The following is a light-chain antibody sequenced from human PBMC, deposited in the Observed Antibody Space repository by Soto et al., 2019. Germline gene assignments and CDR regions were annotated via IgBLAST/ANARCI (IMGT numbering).Light chain of an antibody. V-gene: IGKV1-12*01. CDR1: QGISSW. CDR2: AAS. J-gene: IGKJ3*01. CDR3: QQANSFPFT. Sequence: DIQMTQSPSSVSASVGDRVTITCRASQGISSWLVWYQQKPGKAPKLLMYAASSLQSGVPSRFSGSGSGTAFTLTISSLQPEDFATYYCQQANSFPFTFGPGTKVDIK.